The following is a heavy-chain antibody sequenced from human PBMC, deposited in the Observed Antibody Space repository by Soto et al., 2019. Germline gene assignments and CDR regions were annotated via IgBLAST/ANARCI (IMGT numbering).Heavy chain of an antibody. D-gene: IGHD6-19*01. CDR1: GGSVSSGSYY. J-gene: IGHJ6*02. V-gene: IGHV4-61*01. Sequence: SETLSLTCTVSGGSVSSGSYYWSWIRQPPGKGLEWIGYIYYSGSTNYNPSLKSRVTMSVDTSKNQFSLKLSSVTAADTAVYYCARDTSGWYDYYYGMDVWGQGTTVTVSS. CDR3: ARDTSGWYDYYYGMDV. CDR2: IYYSGST.